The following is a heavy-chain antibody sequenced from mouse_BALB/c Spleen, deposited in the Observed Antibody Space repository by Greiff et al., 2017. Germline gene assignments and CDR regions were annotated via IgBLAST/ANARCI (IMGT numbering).Heavy chain of an antibody. CDR1: GYTFTSYW. CDR3: TRPDWDEDWFAY. Sequence: LQQPGSELVRPGASVKLSCKASGYTFTSYWMHWVKQRPGQGLEWIGNIYPGSGSTNYDEKFKSKATLTVDTSSSTAYMQLSSLTSEDSAVYCGTRPDWDEDWFAYWGQGTLVTVSA. CDR2: IYPGSGST. J-gene: IGHJ3*01. D-gene: IGHD4-1*01. V-gene: IGHV1S22*01.